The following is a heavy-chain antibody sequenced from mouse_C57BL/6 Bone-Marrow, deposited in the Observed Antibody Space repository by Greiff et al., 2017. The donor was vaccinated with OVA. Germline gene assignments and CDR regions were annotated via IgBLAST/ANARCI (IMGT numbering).Heavy chain of an antibody. D-gene: IGHD1-1*01. V-gene: IGHV1-50*01. Sequence: QVQLKQPGAELVKPGASVKLSCKASGYTFTSYWMQWVKQRPGQGLEWIGEIDPSDSYTNYNQKFKGKATLTVDTSSSTAYMQLSSLTSEDSAVYYCASWRVYYYGSSYFDYWGQGTTLTVSS. CDR2: IDPSDSYT. CDR1: GYTFTSYW. J-gene: IGHJ2*01. CDR3: ASWRVYYYGSSYFDY.